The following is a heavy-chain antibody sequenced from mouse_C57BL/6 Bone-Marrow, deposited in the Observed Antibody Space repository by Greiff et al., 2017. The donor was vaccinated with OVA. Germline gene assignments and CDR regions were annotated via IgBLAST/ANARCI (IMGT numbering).Heavy chain of an antibody. J-gene: IGHJ1*03. CDR3: ARINYWYFDD. CDR1: GLTFSDYG. CDR2: FSSGGSTF. V-gene: IGHV5-17*01. Sequence: EVMLVESGGGLVKPGGSLKLSCEASGLTFSDYGMHWVRQAPEKGLGWVAYFSSGGSTFYYEATVRGRFTSSRDKAKSTLFLQIASLRSEDTAMYYCARINYWYFDDWGTGTTVTVSS.